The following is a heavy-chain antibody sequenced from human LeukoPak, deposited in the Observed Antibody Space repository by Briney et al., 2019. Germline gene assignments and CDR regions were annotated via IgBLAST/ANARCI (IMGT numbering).Heavy chain of an antibody. CDR3: ARGRDYGDPIFDS. CDR1: DASISVSSYY. V-gene: IGHV4-39*01. D-gene: IGHD4-17*01. Sequence: SETLSLTCTVSDASISVSSYYWVWIRQPPGKGLEWIGTIFYTGNTYYNPSLESRLTISVDTSKNQFSLKMNSVTAADTAVYYCARGRDYGDPIFDSWGRGTLVTVSS. J-gene: IGHJ4*02. CDR2: IFYTGNT.